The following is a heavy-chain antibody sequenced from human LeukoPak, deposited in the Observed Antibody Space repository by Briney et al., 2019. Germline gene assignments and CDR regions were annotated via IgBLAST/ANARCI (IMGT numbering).Heavy chain of an antibody. CDR2: ISAYNGNT. Sequence: ASVKVSCKASGYTFTGYGISWVRQAPGQGLEWMGWISAYNGNTNYAQKLQGRVTMTTDTSTSTAYMELRSLRSDHTAVYYCAILLTVTYFMDVWGKGTTVTVSS. V-gene: IGHV1-18*01. CDR3: AILLTVTYFMDV. J-gene: IGHJ6*03. D-gene: IGHD4-11*01. CDR1: GYTFTGYG.